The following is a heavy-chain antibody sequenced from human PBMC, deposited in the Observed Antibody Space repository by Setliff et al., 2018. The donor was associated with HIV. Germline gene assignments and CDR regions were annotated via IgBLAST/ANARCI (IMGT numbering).Heavy chain of an antibody. J-gene: IGHJ2*01. V-gene: IGHV4-4*07. D-gene: IGHD3-22*01. CDR1: GGSFSSYY. CDR3: ARDKRCYYDSSIYWYFDL. Sequence: SETLSLTCTVSGGSFSSYYWSWIRQPAGKGLEWIGRIYTSGSTNYNPSLKSRVTMSVDASKNQFSLKLSSVTAADTAVYYCARDKRCYYDSSIYWYFDLWGRGTLVTVSS. CDR2: IYTSGST.